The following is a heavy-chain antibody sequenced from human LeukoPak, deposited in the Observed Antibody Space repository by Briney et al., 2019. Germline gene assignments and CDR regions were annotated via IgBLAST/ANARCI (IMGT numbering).Heavy chain of an antibody. D-gene: IGHD2-2*01. J-gene: IGHJ4*02. Sequence: ASVKVSCKASGYTFSDYYIHWVRQAPGQGLEWMGMINPSGGSTSYAQKFQGRVTMTRDTSTSTVYMDLNSLRSEDTAVYFCARSIRGCSSTPCNEDYWGQGTLVTVSS. CDR3: ARSIRGCSSTPCNEDY. CDR2: INPSGGST. CDR1: GYTFSDYY. V-gene: IGHV1-46*01.